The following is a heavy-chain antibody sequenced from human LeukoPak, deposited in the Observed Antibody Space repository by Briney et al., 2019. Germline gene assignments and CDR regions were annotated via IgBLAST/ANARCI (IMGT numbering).Heavy chain of an antibody. CDR2: IYHSGST. J-gene: IGHJ2*01. CDR1: GGSISSGGYS. D-gene: IGHD4-17*01. Sequence: PSQTLSLTCAVSGGSISSGGYSWSWIRQPPGKGLEWIGYIYHSGSTYYNPSLKSRVTISVDRSKNQFSLKLGSVTAADTAVYYRARDNGDYWYFDLWGRGTLVTVSS. V-gene: IGHV4-30-2*01. CDR3: ARDNGDYWYFDL.